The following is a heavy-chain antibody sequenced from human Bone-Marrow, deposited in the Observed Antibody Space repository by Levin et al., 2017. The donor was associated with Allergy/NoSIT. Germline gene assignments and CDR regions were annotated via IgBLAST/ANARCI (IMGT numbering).Heavy chain of an antibody. V-gene: IGHV4-30-2*01. CDR2: IYHSGST. J-gene: IGHJ5*02. CDR3: ARAGAQRQVDP. D-gene: IGHD1-26*01. CDR1: GGSISSGGYS. Sequence: SETLSLTCAVSGGSISSGGYSWSWIRQPPGKGLEWIGYIYHSGSTYYNPSLKSRVTISVDRSKNQFSLKLSSVTAADTAVYYCARAGAQRQVDPWGQGTLVTVSS.